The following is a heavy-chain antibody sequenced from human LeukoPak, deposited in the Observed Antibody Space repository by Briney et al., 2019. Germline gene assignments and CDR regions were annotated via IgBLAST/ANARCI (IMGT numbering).Heavy chain of an antibody. Sequence: PGRSLRLSCAASGFTFSSYAMHWVRQAPGKGLEWVAVISYDGSNKYYADSVKGRFTISRDNSKNTLYLQMNSLRAEDTAVYYCARDTVVVVAATNPGYWGQGTPVTVSS. J-gene: IGHJ4*02. CDR1: GFTFSSYA. CDR3: ARDTVVVVAATNPGY. D-gene: IGHD2-15*01. V-gene: IGHV3-30*04. CDR2: ISYDGSNK.